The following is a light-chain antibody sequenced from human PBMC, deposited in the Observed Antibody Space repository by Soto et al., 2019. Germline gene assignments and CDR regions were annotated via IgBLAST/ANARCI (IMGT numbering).Light chain of an antibody. Sequence: QSVLTQPPSASGSPGQSVTISCTGTSNDVGGYNYVSWYQQHPGKVPKLMIYEVSKRPSGVPDRFSGSKSGNTASLTVSGLQAEDEADYYCSSYAGRNTDYVFGTGTKVTVL. J-gene: IGLJ1*01. V-gene: IGLV2-8*01. CDR1: SNDVGGYNY. CDR2: EVS. CDR3: SSYAGRNTDYV.